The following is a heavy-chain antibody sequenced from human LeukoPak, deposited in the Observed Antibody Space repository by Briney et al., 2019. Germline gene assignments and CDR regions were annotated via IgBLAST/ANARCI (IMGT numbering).Heavy chain of an antibody. CDR1: GFTFSSYE. D-gene: IGHD3-22*01. J-gene: IGHJ3*02. Sequence: GGSLRLSCAASGFTFSSYEMNWVRQAPGKGLEWVSYIGSSGSTIYYADSVKGRFTISRDNAKNSLYLQMNSLRAEDTAVYYCARSITMIVVVIRNDAFDIWGQGTMVTVSS. CDR3: ARSITMIVVVIRNDAFDI. CDR2: IGSSGSTI. V-gene: IGHV3-48*03.